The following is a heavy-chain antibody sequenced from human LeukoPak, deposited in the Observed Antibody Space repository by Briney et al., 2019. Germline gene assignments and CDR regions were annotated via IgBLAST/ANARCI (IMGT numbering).Heavy chain of an antibody. Sequence: GESLKISCKGSGYSFTSYWIGWVRQMPGKGLEWMGIIYPGDSDTRYSPSFQGQVTISADKSISTAYLQWSSLKASDTAIFYCARHSHHYYYASGSPPRDNAFDIWGQGTMVTVSS. V-gene: IGHV5-51*01. CDR2: IYPGDSDT. D-gene: IGHD3-10*01. J-gene: IGHJ3*02. CDR3: ARHSHHYYYASGSPPRDNAFDI. CDR1: GYSFTSYW.